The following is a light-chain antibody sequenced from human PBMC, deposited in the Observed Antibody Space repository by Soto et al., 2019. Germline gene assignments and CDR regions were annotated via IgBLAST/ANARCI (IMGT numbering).Light chain of an antibody. CDR3: SSYTSSSTHYV. CDR2: DVS. Sequence: QSVLTQPASVSWSPGQSITISCTGTSSDVGGYNYVSWYQQHPGKAPKLMIYDVSNRPSGVSNRLSGSKSGNTASLTISGLLAEDEADYYCSSYTSSSTHYVFGTGTKVTV. CDR1: SSDVGGYNY. J-gene: IGLJ1*01. V-gene: IGLV2-14*01.